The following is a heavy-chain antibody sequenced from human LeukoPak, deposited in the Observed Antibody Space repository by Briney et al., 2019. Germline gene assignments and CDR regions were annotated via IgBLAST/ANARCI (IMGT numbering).Heavy chain of an antibody. CDR1: GGSLSGYY. CDR2: INHSGST. CDR3: ARDTYYYDSSGYWADY. V-gene: IGHV4-34*01. D-gene: IGHD3-22*01. J-gene: IGHJ4*02. Sequence: SETLSLTCSVYGGSLSGYYWSWIRQTPGKGLELVGEINHSGSTTYYPSFKNRVTMSVDTSKNQFSLKLSSVTAADTAVYYCARDTYYYDSSGYWADYWGQGTLVTVSS.